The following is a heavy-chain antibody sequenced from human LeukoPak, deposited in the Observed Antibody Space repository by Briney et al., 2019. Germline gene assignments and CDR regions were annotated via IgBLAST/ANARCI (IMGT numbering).Heavy chain of an antibody. CDR3: ARVGGDYYDSSGYYYFDY. CDR1: GYTFTGYY. D-gene: IGHD3-22*01. CDR2: INPNSGGT. Sequence: ASVKVSCKASGYTFTGYYIHWVRQAPGQGLEWMGWINPNSGGTNYAQKFQGRVTMTRDTSISTAYMELSRLRSDDTAVYYCARVGGDYYDSSGYYYFDYWGQGTLVTVSS. J-gene: IGHJ4*02. V-gene: IGHV1-2*02.